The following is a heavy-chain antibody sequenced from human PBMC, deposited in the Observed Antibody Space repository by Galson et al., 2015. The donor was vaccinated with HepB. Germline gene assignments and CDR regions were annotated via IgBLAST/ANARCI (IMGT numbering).Heavy chain of an antibody. CDR1: GGTFSSYA. D-gene: IGHD3-10*01. CDR3: ARVRITVVRGVSPFYYYYGMDV. J-gene: IGHJ6*02. CDR2: IIPVLGIA. V-gene: IGHV1-69*04. Sequence: SVKVSCKASGGTFSSYAISWVRQAPGQGLEWMGRIIPVLGIANYAQKFQGRVTITADKSTSTAYMELRSLRSEDTAVYYCARVRITVVRGVSPFYYYYGMDVWGQGTTVTVSS.